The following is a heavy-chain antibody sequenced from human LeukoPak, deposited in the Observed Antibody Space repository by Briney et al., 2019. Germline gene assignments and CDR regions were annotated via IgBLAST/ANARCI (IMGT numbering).Heavy chain of an antibody. CDR3: AKRGVVIRVILVGFHKEAYYFDS. CDR1: GITLSNYG. Sequence: GGSLRLSCAVSGITLSNYGMSWVRQAPGKGLEWVAGISGSGGTTKYADSVKGRITISRDSPKNTLYLQMNSLRAEDTAVYFCAKRGVVIRVILVGFHKEAYYFDSWGQGALVTVSS. J-gene: IGHJ4*02. V-gene: IGHV3-23*01. CDR2: ISGSGGTT. D-gene: IGHD3-22*01.